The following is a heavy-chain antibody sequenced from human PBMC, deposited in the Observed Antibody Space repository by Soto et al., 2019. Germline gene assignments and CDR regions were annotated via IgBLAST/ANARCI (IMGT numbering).Heavy chain of an antibody. D-gene: IGHD3-22*01. CDR1: GGSMSDNY. V-gene: IGHV4-31*03. J-gene: IGHJ5*02. CDR3: ARGSYYDSSGYYGP. Sequence: SETLSLTCIVSGGSMSDNYWSWIRQHPGKGLEWIGYIYYSGSTYYNPSLKSRVTISVDTSKNQFSLKLSSVTAADTAVYYCARGSYYDSSGYYGPWAQGTLVTVSS. CDR2: IYYSGST.